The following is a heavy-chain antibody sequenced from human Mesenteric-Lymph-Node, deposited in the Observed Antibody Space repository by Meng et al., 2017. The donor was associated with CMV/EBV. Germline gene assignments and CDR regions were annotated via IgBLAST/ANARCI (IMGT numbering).Heavy chain of an antibody. Sequence: SETLSLTCTVSGGSVSSTSFYWTWIRQPPGKGLEWIGYIYYSGSTNYNPSLNSRVTISIDTSKNQFSLKLNSVTPADTAVYYCARGAYSSGSYTEYFHHWGQGTLVTVSS. J-gene: IGHJ1*01. CDR2: IYYSGST. D-gene: IGHD6-19*01. CDR1: GGSVSSTSFY. CDR3: ARGAYSSGSYTEYFHH. V-gene: IGHV4-61*01.